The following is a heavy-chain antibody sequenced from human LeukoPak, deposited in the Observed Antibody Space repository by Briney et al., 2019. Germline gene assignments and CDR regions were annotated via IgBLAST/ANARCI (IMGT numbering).Heavy chain of an antibody. D-gene: IGHD3-22*01. V-gene: IGHV3-66*01. CDR2: IYSGGST. J-gene: IGHJ4*02. Sequence: PGGSLRLSCAASGFKFINAWMSWVRQSPGKGLEWVSVIYSGGSTYYADSVKGRFTISRDNSKNTLYLQMNSLRAEDTAVYYCARATGSGFFYGGDYWGQGTLVTVSS. CDR3: ARATGSGFFYGGDY. CDR1: GFKFINAW.